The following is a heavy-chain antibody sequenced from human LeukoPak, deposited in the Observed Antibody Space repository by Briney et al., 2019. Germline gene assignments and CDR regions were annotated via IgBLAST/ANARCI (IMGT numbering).Heavy chain of an antibody. CDR2: IWYDGNNK. CDR3: ARGPSGPYYGVDV. CDR1: GFTFSNYD. Sequence: GGSLRLSCAASGFTFSNYDMYWVRQAPGRGLEWVAFIWYDGNNKYYGDSVKGRVTISRDNSKNTLYLQMNSLRAEDTAVYYCARGPSGPYYGVDVWGQGTTVTVSS. J-gene: IGHJ6*02. V-gene: IGHV3-33*01. D-gene: IGHD1-14*01.